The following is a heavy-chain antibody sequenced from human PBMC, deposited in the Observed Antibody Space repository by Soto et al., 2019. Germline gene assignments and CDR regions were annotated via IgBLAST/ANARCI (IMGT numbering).Heavy chain of an antibody. Sequence: GASVKVSCKASGYTFTGYYMNWVRQAPGQGLEWMGWINPNSGGTNYAQKFQDWVTMTRDTSISTAYMELSRLRSDDTAVYYCARGGGGFYSSGWSKDAFDIWGQGTMVTVSS. J-gene: IGHJ3*02. V-gene: IGHV1-2*04. CDR2: INPNSGGT. CDR1: GYTFTGYY. CDR3: ARGGGGFYSSGWSKDAFDI. D-gene: IGHD6-19*01.